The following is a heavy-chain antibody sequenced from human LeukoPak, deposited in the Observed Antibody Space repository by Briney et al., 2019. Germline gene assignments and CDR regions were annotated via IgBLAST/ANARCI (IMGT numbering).Heavy chain of an antibody. CDR3: ARDTENYYDSSGYSYYYYYGMDV. V-gene: IGHV4-59*01. Sequence: SETLSLTCTVPGGSISSYYWGWIRQPPGKGLEWIGYIYYSGSTNYNPSLKSRVTISVDTSKNQFSLKLSSVTAADTAVYYCARDTENYYDSSGYSYYYYYGMDVWGQGTTVTVSS. J-gene: IGHJ6*02. D-gene: IGHD3-22*01. CDR2: IYYSGST. CDR1: GGSISSYY.